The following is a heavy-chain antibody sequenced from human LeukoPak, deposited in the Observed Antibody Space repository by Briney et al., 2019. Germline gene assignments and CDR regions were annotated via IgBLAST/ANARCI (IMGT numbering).Heavy chain of an antibody. V-gene: IGHV3-49*04. Sequence: GGSLRLSCTTSGFTFGDYAVSWVRQAPGKGLEWVSFIRRKAHGGTTEYAASVKGRFSSSRDDSKSIAYLQMNSLRTEDTAVYLCTRVTYYYDNSGYFHFDSWGQGSLVTVSS. J-gene: IGHJ4*02. CDR3: TRVTYYYDNSGYFHFDS. D-gene: IGHD3-22*01. CDR2: IRRKAHGGTT. CDR1: GFTFGDYA.